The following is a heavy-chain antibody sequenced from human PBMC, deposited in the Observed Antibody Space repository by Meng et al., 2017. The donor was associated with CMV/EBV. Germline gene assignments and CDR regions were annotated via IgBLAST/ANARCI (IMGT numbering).Heavy chain of an antibody. D-gene: IGHD2-2*02. CDR2: IYYSGST. CDR3: ARKKVLVVPAAISPRTYYFDY. J-gene: IGHJ4*02. Sequence: SETLSLTCTVSGGSVSSGSYYWSWIRQPPGKGLEWIGYIYYSGSTNYNPSLKRRVTISVDTSKNQFSLKLSSVTAADTAVYYCARKKVLVVPAAISPRTYYFDYWGQGTLVTVSS. V-gene: IGHV4-61*01. CDR1: GGSVSSGSYY.